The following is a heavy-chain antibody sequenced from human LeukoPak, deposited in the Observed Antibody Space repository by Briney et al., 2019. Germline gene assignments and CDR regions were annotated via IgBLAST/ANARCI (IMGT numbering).Heavy chain of an antibody. CDR1: GFTLSTYW. Sequence: GGSLRLSCAASGFTLSTYWMHWVRHAPGKGLVWGSRINSEGSSTTYADSVKGRFTISRDNAKNILYLQMNSLRAEDTAVYHCARDPAPQGWFDSWGQGTLVTVSS. V-gene: IGHV3-74*01. CDR2: INSEGSST. CDR3: ARDPAPQGWFDS. J-gene: IGHJ5*01.